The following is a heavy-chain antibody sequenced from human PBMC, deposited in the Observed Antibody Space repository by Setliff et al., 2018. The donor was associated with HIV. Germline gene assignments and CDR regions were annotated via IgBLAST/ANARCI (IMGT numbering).Heavy chain of an antibody. D-gene: IGHD7-27*01. J-gene: IGHJ5*02. CDR2: IYYSGSI. CDR3: ARDLPELTGRSFDP. V-gene: IGHV4-61*01. Sequence: PSETLSLTCSVSGGSISSGTYYWSWIRQLPGKGLEWIGYIYYSGSINYNPSLKSRVTMSVDTSKNQFSLKLTSVTAADTAVYYCARDLPELTGRSFDPWGQGMLVTVSS. CDR1: GGSISSGTYY.